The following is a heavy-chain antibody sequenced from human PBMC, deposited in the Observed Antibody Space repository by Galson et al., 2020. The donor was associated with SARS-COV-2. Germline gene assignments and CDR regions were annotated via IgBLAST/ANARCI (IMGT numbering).Heavy chain of an antibody. V-gene: IGHV3-21*01. CDR3: ARNVSQDHNRFGP. CDR1: GFTFSSYS. J-gene: IGHJ5*02. Sequence: GESLKISCAASGFTFSSYSMNWVRQAPGKGLEWVSSISSSSSYIYYADSVKGRVTISRDNAKNSLYLQMNSLKTEDTAVYYCARNVSQDHNRFGPWGQGTLVTVSS. CDR2: ISSSSSYI. D-gene: IGHD2-8*01.